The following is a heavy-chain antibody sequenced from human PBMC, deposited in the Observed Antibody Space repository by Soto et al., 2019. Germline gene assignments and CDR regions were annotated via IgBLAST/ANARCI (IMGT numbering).Heavy chain of an antibody. Sequence: PSETLSLTCAVSGDYICSYYWSWVRPPQGKGLEWIGYIYDIGSTNYSPSLKSRDTISVDTSKKQLSLRLRSVTAADTAVYYCARLHCYSPNCVPVDTWGQGTLVTVS. CDR3: ARLHCYSPNCVPVDT. CDR2: IYDIGST. D-gene: IGHD2-2*01. V-gene: IGHV4-59*08. J-gene: IGHJ5*02. CDR1: GDYICSYY.